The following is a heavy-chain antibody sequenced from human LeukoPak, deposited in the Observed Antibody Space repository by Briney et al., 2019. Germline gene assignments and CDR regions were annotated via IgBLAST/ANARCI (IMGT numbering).Heavy chain of an antibody. Sequence: ASVEVSCKASGYTFTGYYMHWVRQAPGQGLEWMGWINPNSGGTNYAQKFQGRVTMTRDTSISTAYMELSRLRSDDTAVYYCARDVDPSTNAFDPWGQGTLVTVSS. J-gene: IGHJ5*02. V-gene: IGHV1-2*02. CDR2: INPNSGGT. CDR1: GYTFTGYY. CDR3: ARDVDPSTNAFDP. D-gene: IGHD2-2*01.